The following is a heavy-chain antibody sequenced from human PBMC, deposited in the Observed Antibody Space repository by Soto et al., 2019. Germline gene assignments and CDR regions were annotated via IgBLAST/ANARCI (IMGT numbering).Heavy chain of an antibody. CDR1: GFTFSSYA. V-gene: IGHV3-30-3*01. D-gene: IGHD3-22*01. CDR2: ISYDGSNK. Sequence: QVQLVESGGGVVQPGRSLRLSCAASGFTFSSYAMHWVRQAPGKGLEWVVVISYDGSNKYYADSVKGRFTISRDNSKNTLYLQMNSLRAEDTAVYYCARGDSSGYWGQGTLVTVSS. J-gene: IGHJ4*02. CDR3: ARGDSSGY.